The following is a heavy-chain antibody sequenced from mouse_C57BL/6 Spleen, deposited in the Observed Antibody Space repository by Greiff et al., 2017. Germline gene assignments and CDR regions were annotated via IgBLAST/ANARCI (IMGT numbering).Heavy chain of an antibody. Sequence: EVKLMESEGGLVQPGSSMKLSCTASGFTFSDYYMAWVRQVPEKGLEWVANINYDGSSTYYLDSLKSRFIISRDNAKNILYLQMSSLKSEDTATYYCARGRKLLGAMDYWGQGTSVTVSS. CDR2: INYDGSST. D-gene: IGHD2-12*01. J-gene: IGHJ4*01. CDR1: GFTFSDYY. CDR3: ARGRKLLGAMDY. V-gene: IGHV5-16*01.